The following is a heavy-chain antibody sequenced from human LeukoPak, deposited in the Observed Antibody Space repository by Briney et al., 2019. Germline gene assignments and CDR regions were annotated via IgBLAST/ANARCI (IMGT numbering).Heavy chain of an antibody. V-gene: IGHV3-7*03. Sequence: GGSLRLSCAASGFIFSSYWMSWVRQTPGKGLEWVANIKQDGSEKNYVDSVKGRFTISRDNAKNSLYLQMNSLRAEDTAVYYCARSRDASGYSYHYFEYWGQGTLVTVSS. CDR2: IKQDGSEK. J-gene: IGHJ4*02. D-gene: IGHD3-22*01. CDR3: ARSRDASGYSYHYFEY. CDR1: GFIFSSYW.